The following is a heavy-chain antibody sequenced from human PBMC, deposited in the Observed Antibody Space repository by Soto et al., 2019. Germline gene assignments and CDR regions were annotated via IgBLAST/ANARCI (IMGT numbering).Heavy chain of an antibody. CDR2: ISSNSSDI. J-gene: IGHJ4*02. CDR1: GLSFSNFG. D-gene: IGHD3-10*01. V-gene: IGHV3-21*01. CDR3: ARDHYGSGSPPGY. Sequence: EVQLVESGGRLVKPGGSLRLSCAASGLSFSNFGMHWVRQAPGKGLEWVSFISSNSSDIYYGDSLRCRFTISRDNAKNSLYLQMSSLRAEDTALYYCARDHYGSGSPPGYWGQGILVTVSS.